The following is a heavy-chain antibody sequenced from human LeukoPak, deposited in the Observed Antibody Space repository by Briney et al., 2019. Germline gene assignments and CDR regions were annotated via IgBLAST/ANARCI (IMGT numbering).Heavy chain of an antibody. J-gene: IGHJ5*02. V-gene: IGHV4-59*01. D-gene: IGHD3-3*01. CDR1: GGSISSYY. CDR3: ARGVAIFGVVIIPDWFDP. CDR2: IYYSGST. Sequence: SETLSLTCTVSGGSISSYYWSWIRQPPGKGQEWIGYIYYSGSTNYNPSLKSRVTISVDTSKSQFSLKLSSVTAADTAVYYCARGVAIFGVVIIPDWFDPWGQGTLVTVSS.